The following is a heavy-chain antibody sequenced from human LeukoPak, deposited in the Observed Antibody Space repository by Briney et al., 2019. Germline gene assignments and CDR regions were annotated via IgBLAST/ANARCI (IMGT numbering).Heavy chain of an antibody. CDR1: GGTFSSYT. CDR3: ARVSGLYSSGWYDGYMDV. Sequence: SVKVSCKASGGTFSSYTISWVRQAPGQGLEWMGGIIPLFGTPDYAQKFQGRVTITADKSTSTAYMELSSLRSEDTAVYYCARVSGLYSSGWYDGYMDVWGKGTTVTVSS. CDR2: IIPLFGTP. V-gene: IGHV1-69*06. J-gene: IGHJ6*03. D-gene: IGHD6-19*01.